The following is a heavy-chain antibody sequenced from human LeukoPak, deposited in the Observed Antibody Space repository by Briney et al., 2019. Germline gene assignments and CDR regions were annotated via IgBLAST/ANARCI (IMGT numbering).Heavy chain of an antibody. D-gene: IGHD3-10*01. V-gene: IGHV4-59*08. CDR3: ARHYGP. CDR1: GGSISNYY. Sequence: SETLSLTCTVSGGSISNYYWNWMRQPPGRGLEWIGYIYDSEITNSNPSLKSRVTISVDTSKNQFSLKLNSATAADTAVYYCARHYGPWGQGTLVTVSS. CDR2: IYDSEIT. J-gene: IGHJ5*02.